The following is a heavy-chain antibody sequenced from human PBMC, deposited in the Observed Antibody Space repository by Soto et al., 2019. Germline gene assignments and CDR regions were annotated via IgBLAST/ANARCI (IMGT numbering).Heavy chain of an antibody. Sequence: SETLSLTCTVSGASISGFYWSWIRKSAGKGLEWIGRIYATGTTDYNPSLKSRVMMSVDTSKKQFSLKLRSVTAADTAVYYCVRDGTKTLRDWFDPWCQGIAVTVSA. CDR2: IYATGTT. D-gene: IGHD1-1*01. J-gene: IGHJ5*02. CDR3: VRDGTKTLRDWFDP. V-gene: IGHV4-4*07. CDR1: GASISGFY.